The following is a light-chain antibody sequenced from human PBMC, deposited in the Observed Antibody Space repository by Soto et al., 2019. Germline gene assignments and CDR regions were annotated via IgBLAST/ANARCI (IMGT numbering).Light chain of an antibody. J-gene: IGKJ2*01. CDR1: QSVGNW. Sequence: DIQMTQSPSTLSASVGDRVSITCRASQSVGNWLAWYQHKPGKAPNLLIYKASRLESGVPSRFSGSSSGTEFTLTSSSLQPDDFATYYCQQYHSFPYTFGQGTKLEIK. V-gene: IGKV1-5*03. CDR2: KAS. CDR3: QQYHSFPYT.